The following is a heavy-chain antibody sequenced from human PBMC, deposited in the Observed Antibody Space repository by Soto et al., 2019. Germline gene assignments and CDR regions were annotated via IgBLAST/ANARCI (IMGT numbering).Heavy chain of an antibody. D-gene: IGHD3-9*01. CDR2: IKSYGSGI. CDR1: GFTFSSYW. J-gene: IGHJ4*02. V-gene: IGHV3-74*01. Sequence: EVQLVESGGGLVQPGGSLRLSCAASGFTFSSYWMNRVSQVPGKGLVWVSRIKSYGSGISYADSVKGRLTISRDNARNTRYLQATSLRAEDTARYYCARDDWSLCGWVYFVYWVQGNLVTVSS. CDR3: ARDDWSLCGWVYFVY.